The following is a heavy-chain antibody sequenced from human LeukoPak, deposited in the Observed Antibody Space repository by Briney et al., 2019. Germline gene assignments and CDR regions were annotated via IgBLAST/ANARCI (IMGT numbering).Heavy chain of an antibody. Sequence: SETLSLTCAVSGGSMNSHYWSWIRQPPGKGLEWIGYIYYSGSTNYNPSLKSRVTISVDTSKNQFSLKLSSVTAADTAVYYCASSRGWYVDFQHWGQGTLVTVSS. CDR2: IYYSGST. J-gene: IGHJ1*01. CDR3: ASSRGWYVDFQH. V-gene: IGHV4-59*11. D-gene: IGHD2-15*01. CDR1: GGSMNSHY.